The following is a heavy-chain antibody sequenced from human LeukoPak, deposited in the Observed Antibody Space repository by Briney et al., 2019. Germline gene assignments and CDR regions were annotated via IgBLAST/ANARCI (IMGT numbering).Heavy chain of an antibody. V-gene: IGHV1-18*01. CDR1: VSTFTSYG. CDR3: YWVVTMVRGVKPHWFDP. J-gene: IGHJ5*02. CDR2: ISAYNGNT. Sequence: ASVKLSFKSSVSTFTSYGVSWVGQAPGQGGEGMGWISAYNGNTNSAQKLQGRVTMTTATSTSTDYLDLRSLSADDTAVSFCYWVVTMVRGVKPHWFDPWRQGTLLSLPS. D-gene: IGHD3-10*01.